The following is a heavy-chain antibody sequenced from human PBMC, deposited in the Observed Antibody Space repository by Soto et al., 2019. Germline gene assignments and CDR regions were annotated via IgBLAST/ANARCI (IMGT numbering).Heavy chain of an antibody. Sequence: EVQLVESGGGLVQPGRSLRLSCAASGFTFDDHAMHWVRQVPGKGLEWVSAISWNSANIGYADSVKGRFTISRDNAKXXXXXXXXXXXXXXXXXXXXXXXXXXXXXXXXXXMDVWGQGTTVTVSS. V-gene: IGHV3-9*01. J-gene: IGHJ6*02. CDR3: XXXXXXXXXXXXXXMDV. CDR1: GFTFDDHA. CDR2: ISWNSANI.